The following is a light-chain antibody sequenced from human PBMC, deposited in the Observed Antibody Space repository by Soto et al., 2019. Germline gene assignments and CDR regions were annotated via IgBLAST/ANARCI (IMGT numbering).Light chain of an antibody. CDR1: SPNIGAGYD. J-gene: IGLJ1*01. V-gene: IGLV1-40*01. CDR3: QSYDSSLSGSYV. CDR2: GNG. Sequence: QLVLTQPPSVSRAPGQRVTISCTGSSPNIGAGYDVHWYQQLPGTAPKLLIYGNGIRPSGVPDRFSGSKSGTSASLAITDLQAEDEADYYCQSYDSSLSGSYVFGTGTKVTVL.